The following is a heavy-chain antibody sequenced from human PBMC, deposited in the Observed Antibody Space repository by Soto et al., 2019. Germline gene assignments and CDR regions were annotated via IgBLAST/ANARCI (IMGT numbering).Heavy chain of an antibody. V-gene: IGHV3-23*01. D-gene: IGHD3-3*01. CDR3: AKDDDFWSGYHPVFEY. Sequence: PVGSLRLSCASSVFTFSSYAMSCVRHSPGKWLEWVSAISGSGGSTYYADSVKGRFTISRDNSKNTLYLQMNSLRAEDTAVYYCAKDDDFWSGYHPVFEYWGQGTLVTVSS. CDR2: ISGSGGST. CDR1: VFTFSSYA. J-gene: IGHJ4*02.